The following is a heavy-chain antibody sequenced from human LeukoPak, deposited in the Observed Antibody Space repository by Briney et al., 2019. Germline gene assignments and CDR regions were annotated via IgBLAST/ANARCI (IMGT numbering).Heavy chain of an antibody. J-gene: IGHJ4*02. CDR1: GFTFSSYS. CDR2: ISSDGTNQ. Sequence: PGGSLRLSCSASGFTFSSYSMHWVRQAPDKGLEWVAFISSDGTNQYAESVKGRSTISRDNSKSTLHLQMNSLRTEDTAMYFCARSQNLYVWGSYRYSTGYWGQGTLVTVSS. D-gene: IGHD3-16*02. CDR3: ARSQNLYVWGSYRYSTGY. V-gene: IGHV3-30-3*01.